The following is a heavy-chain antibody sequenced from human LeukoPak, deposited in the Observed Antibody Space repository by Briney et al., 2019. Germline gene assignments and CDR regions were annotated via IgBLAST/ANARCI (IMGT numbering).Heavy chain of an antibody. CDR2: ISYDGNKQ. Sequence: GGSLRLSCAASGFIFSDYAVHWVRQRPGKGLEGVALISYDGNKQYYADSVKGRFTISRDDSKRMVFLEMSSLGVEDTAVYYCVHDAYSCRYYKYGAFDFWGQGTLVSVSS. CDR1: GFIFSDYA. CDR3: VHDAYSCRYYKYGAFDF. J-gene: IGHJ4*02. V-gene: IGHV3-30*03. D-gene: IGHD1-26*01.